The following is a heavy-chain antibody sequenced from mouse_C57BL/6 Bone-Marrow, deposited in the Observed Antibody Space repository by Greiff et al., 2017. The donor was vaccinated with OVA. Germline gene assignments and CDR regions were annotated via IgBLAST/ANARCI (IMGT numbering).Heavy chain of an antibody. V-gene: IGHV1-74*01. J-gene: IGHJ2*01. CDR2: IHPSDSDT. CDR1: GYTFTSYW. CDR3: AIWGYAYERVDS. D-gene: IGHD2-2*01. Sequence: VQLQQPGAELVKPGASVKVSCKASGYTFTSYWMHWVKQRPGQGLEWIGRIHPSDSDTNYNQKFKGKATLTGDKSSSTAYMQLSSLKSGDSAVYDCAIWGYAYERVDSWGQGTTLTVSS.